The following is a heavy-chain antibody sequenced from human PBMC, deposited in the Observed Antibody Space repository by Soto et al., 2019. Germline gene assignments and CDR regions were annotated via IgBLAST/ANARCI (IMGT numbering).Heavy chain of an antibody. CDR1: GYTFTNYY. D-gene: IGHD6-19*01. Sequence: QVQLVQSGAEVKNPGASVKVSCKTSGYTFTNYYMHWVRQAPGQGLEWMGIINPGGGRTSYAQRLHGRVTMTRDTSTSTVYMQLSSLRSDDTAVYYCARGLAVAYSPTLLWGQGTLVTVSS. CDR3: ARGLAVAYSPTLL. CDR2: INPGGGRT. J-gene: IGHJ4*02. V-gene: IGHV1-46*01.